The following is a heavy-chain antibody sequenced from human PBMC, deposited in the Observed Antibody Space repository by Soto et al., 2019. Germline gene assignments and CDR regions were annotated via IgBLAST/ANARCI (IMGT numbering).Heavy chain of an antibody. CDR2: IYYSGST. CDR3: ARRRHYYGSGSYYNYGRIYGMDV. CDR1: DGSISSISYY. V-gene: IGHV4-39*01. Sequence: SVTLCLTCTVSDGSISSISYYWGWIRQTPGKGLEWIGSIYYSGSTYYNPSLKSRVTISVDTSKNQFSLKLSSVTAADTAVYYCARRRHYYGSGSYYNYGRIYGMDVWGQGTTVTSP. J-gene: IGHJ6*02. D-gene: IGHD3-10*01.